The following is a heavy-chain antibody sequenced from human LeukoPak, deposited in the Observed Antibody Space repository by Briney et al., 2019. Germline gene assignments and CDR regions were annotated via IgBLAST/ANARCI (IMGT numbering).Heavy chain of an antibody. V-gene: IGHV3-7*02. CDR1: GFIFRNYW. J-gene: IGHJ4*02. CDR3: TITGGTMVTAFDS. D-gene: IGHD2-21*02. CDR2: INQDGGDK. Sequence: GGSLRLSCAASGFIFRNYWMAWVRQAPGIGLEWVANINQDGGDKNYVDSVKGRFTISRDNAKSSLYLQMNSLRAEDTAVYYCTITGGTMVTAFDSWGQGILVTVSS.